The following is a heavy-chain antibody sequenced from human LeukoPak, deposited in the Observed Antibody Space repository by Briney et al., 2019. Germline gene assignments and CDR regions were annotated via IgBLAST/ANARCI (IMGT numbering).Heavy chain of an antibody. D-gene: IGHD3-10*01. CDR2: IYTSGST. V-gene: IGHV4-4*07. J-gene: IGHJ4*02. Sequence: PSETLSLTGTVSGGSISSDYGSWIRQPAGKGLEWIGRIYTSGSTNYNPSLKSRVTMSVDTSKNQFSLKLSSVTAADTAVYYCAREVTRVRGVFDYWGQGTLVTVSS. CDR1: GGSISSDY. CDR3: AREVTRVRGVFDY.